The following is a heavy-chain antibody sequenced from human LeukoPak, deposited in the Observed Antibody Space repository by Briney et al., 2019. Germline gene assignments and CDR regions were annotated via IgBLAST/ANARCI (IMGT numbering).Heavy chain of an antibody. Sequence: GGSLRLSCTASGFTFSNFWMGWVRQAPGKGLEWVANIKQDGSEKYYVDSVKGRFTISRDSAKNSLYLQMNSLRAEDTAVYYCARGLSDYWGQGTLVTVSS. J-gene: IGHJ4*02. CDR2: IKQDGSEK. V-gene: IGHV3-7*03. CDR1: GFTFSNFW. CDR3: ARGLSDY.